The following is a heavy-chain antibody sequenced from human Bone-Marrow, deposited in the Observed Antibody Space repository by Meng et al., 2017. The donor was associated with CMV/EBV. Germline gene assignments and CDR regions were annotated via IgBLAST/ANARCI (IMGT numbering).Heavy chain of an antibody. CDR2: ISSSGYTI. J-gene: IGHJ4*02. V-gene: IGHV3-48*03. Sequence: GESLKISCAASGFTFSTYEINWVRQAPGKGLDWVSYISSSGYTIYYSDSVKGRFTISRDNAKNSLYLQMNSLRAEDTAVYYCARDNWNYQFEEDDYWGQGTLVTVSS. CDR3: ARDNWNYQFEEDDY. CDR1: GFTFSTYE. D-gene: IGHD1-7*01.